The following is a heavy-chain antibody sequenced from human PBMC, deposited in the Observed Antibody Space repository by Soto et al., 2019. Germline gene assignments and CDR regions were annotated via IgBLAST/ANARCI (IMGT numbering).Heavy chain of an antibody. Sequence: GESLKISCKGSGYSFTSYWIGWVRQMPGKGLEWMGIIYPGDSDTRYSPSFQGQVTISADKSISTAYLQWSSLKASDTAMYYCARSGYCISTSCYADYCGMDVWGQGTTVTVSS. CDR1: GYSFTSYW. CDR2: IYPGDSDT. J-gene: IGHJ6*02. CDR3: ARSGYCISTSCYADYCGMDV. D-gene: IGHD2-2*03. V-gene: IGHV5-51*01.